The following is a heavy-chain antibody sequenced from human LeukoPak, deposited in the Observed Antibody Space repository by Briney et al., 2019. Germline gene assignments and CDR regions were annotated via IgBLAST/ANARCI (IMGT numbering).Heavy chain of an antibody. Sequence: PSETLSLTCTVSSGSISSSSYYWGWIRQPPGKGLEWIGSIYYSGRTYNNPSLKSRVTISVDTSKNQFSLKLSSVTAADTAVYYCARHFSPPGALYWYFDLWGRGTLVTVSS. CDR1: SGSISSSSYY. J-gene: IGHJ2*01. V-gene: IGHV4-39*01. CDR2: IYYSGRT. D-gene: IGHD7-27*01. CDR3: ARHFSPPGALYWYFDL.